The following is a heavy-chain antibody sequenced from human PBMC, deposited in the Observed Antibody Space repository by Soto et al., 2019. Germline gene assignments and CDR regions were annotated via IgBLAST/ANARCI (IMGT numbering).Heavy chain of an antibody. CDR1: GFTFSSYG. J-gene: IGHJ4*02. D-gene: IGHD3-10*01. Sequence: GGSLRLSCAASGFTFSSYGMHWVRQAPGKGLEWVAVIWYDGSNKYYADSGKGRFTISRDNSKNTLYLQMNSLRAEDTAVYYCARELHYSGSVRLVPGYWGQGTLVTVSS. V-gene: IGHV3-33*01. CDR3: ARELHYSGSVRLVPGY. CDR2: IWYDGSNK.